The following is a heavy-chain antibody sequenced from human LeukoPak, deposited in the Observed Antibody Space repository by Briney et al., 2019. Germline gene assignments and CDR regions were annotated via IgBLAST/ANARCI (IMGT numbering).Heavy chain of an antibody. V-gene: IGHV1-2*04. CDR1: GYTFTGYY. Sequence: KPGASVKVSCKASGYTFTGYYMHWVRQAPGQGLEWMGWINPNSGGTNYAQKFQGWVTMTRDTSISTAYMEQSRLRSDDTAVYYCARDWGSGSYSNWFDPWGQGTLVTVSS. CDR2: INPNSGGT. D-gene: IGHD3-10*01. J-gene: IGHJ5*02. CDR3: ARDWGSGSYSNWFDP.